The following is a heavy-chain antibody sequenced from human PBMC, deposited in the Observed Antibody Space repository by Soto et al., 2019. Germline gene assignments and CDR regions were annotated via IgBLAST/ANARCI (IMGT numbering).Heavy chain of an antibody. D-gene: IGHD3-10*01. V-gene: IGHV3-53*01. Sequence: RLSCAASGLTVSNAYMAWVRQAPGMGLEWVSVIYDNGTTYYADSVKGRFTISRDTSTNTLSLQMDSLRAEDTAVYYCVRPLPSGRNYGLDVWGQGTTVTVSS. CDR2: IYDNGTT. CDR3: VRPLPSGRNYGLDV. J-gene: IGHJ6*02. CDR1: GLTVSNAY.